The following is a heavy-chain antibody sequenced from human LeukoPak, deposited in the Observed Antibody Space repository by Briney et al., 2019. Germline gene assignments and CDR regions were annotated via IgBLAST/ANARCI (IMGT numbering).Heavy chain of an antibody. CDR2: IRGSGDST. CDR3: AKTYYYDSSGYDY. J-gene: IGHJ4*02. Sequence: GGSLRLSCAASGFTFSNYGMSWVRQAPGKGLEWVSAIRGSGDSTYYADSVKGRFTISRDNSKNTLYLQMNSLRAEDTAVYYCAKTYYYDSSGYDYWGQGTLVTVSS. V-gene: IGHV3-23*01. D-gene: IGHD3-22*01. CDR1: GFTFSNYG.